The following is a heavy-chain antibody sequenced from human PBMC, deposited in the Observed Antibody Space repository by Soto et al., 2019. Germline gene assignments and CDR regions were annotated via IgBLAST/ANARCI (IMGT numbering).Heavy chain of an antibody. V-gene: IGHV4-34*01. D-gene: IGHD3-10*01. CDR2: INHSGST. CDR3: ARVPKGITMVRGPFDY. CDR1: GGSFSGYY. J-gene: IGHJ4*02. Sequence: QVQLQQWGAGLLKPSETLSLTCAVYGGSFSGYYLSWIRQPPGKGLEWIGEINHSGSTNYNPSLKSRVTISVDTSKNQFSLKLSSVTAADTAVYYCARVPKGITMVRGPFDYWGQGTLVTVSS.